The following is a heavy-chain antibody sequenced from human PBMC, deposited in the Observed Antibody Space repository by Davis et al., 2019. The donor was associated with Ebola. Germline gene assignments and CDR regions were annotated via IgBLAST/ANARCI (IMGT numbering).Heavy chain of an antibody. J-gene: IGHJ6*02. CDR1: GFTVSSNH. CDR3: TTGEDLTDFGLDV. CDR2: IKSKGEGGTT. Sequence: GESLKISCTASGFTVSSNHMSWVRQAPGKGLQWVGRIKSKGEGGTTDFAAPVNGRFAISRDDSKDTLYLEMNSLKTEDTAVYYCTTGEDLTDFGLDVWGQGTAVTVSS. D-gene: IGHD2-21*02. V-gene: IGHV3-15*01.